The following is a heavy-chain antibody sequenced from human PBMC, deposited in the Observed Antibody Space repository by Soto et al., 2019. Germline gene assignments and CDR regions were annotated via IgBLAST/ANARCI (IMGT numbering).Heavy chain of an antibody. Sequence: GQALKISCKGSVYSFTRYWIGSVRQMPGKGLEWMGIIYPGDSDTRYSPSFQGQVTISADKSISTAYLQWSSLKASDTAMYYCARLRDGYNSGGMDVWGQGTTVTVSS. D-gene: IGHD5-12*01. V-gene: IGHV5-51*01. CDR2: IYPGDSDT. J-gene: IGHJ6*02. CDR1: VYSFTRYW. CDR3: ARLRDGYNSGGMDV.